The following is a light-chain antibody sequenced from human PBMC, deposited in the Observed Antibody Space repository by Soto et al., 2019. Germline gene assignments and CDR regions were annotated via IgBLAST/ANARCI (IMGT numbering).Light chain of an antibody. CDR3: QQRSNWPRT. CDR1: LSVTTY. J-gene: IGKJ1*01. V-gene: IGKV3-11*01. Sequence: EIVLTQSPGTLSLSTGERATLSCRASLSVTTYLAWYQQKPGQAPRLLIYDSSNRATGVPPRFSGSGSGTDFTLTISSLEPEDFAVYYCQQRSNWPRTFGQGTKVDIK. CDR2: DSS.